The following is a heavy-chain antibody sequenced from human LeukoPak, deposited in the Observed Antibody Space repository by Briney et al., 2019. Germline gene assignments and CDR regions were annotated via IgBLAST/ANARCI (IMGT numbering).Heavy chain of an antibody. V-gene: IGHV4-39*01. CDR2: IYNSGST. CDR3: ARHAYYGAKDFDY. D-gene: IGHD4-23*01. J-gene: IGHJ4*02. Sequence: SETLSLTCIVSGDSISSSSYYWGWISQPPGTGLEWIGSIYNSGSTHYNPSLKIRVTISVDTSKNQFSLQLSSVTAADTAVYYCARHAYYGAKDFDYWGQGTLVTVSS. CDR1: GDSISSSSYY.